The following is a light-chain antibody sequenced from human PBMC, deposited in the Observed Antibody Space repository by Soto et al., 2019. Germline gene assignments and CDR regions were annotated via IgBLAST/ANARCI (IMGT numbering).Light chain of an antibody. V-gene: IGLV2-14*01. CDR1: SCDVCCYIY. J-gene: IGLJ1*01. CDR3: SSYTSSSGV. CDR2: DVS. Sequence: QSVLTQPASVSGSPGQSITISCTGKSCDVCCYIYFSWYQQHPGKAPKLMIYDVSNRPSGVSNRFSGSKSGNTASLIISWLQAEDEADYYCSSYTSSSGVFGSGTKVTVL.